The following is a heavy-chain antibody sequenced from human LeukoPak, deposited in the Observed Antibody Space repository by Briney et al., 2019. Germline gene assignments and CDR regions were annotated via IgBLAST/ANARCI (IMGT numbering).Heavy chain of an antibody. J-gene: IGHJ5*02. Sequence: PSQTLSLTCTVSGGSISSGGYYWSWIRQPPGKGLEWIGYIYHSGSTYYNPSLKSRVTISVDRSMNQFSLKLSSVTAADTAVYYCARHLYLGILTGYWFDPWGQGTLVTVSS. CDR3: ARHLYLGILTGYWFDP. V-gene: IGHV4-30-2*01. D-gene: IGHD3-9*01. CDR2: IYHSGST. CDR1: GGSISSGGYY.